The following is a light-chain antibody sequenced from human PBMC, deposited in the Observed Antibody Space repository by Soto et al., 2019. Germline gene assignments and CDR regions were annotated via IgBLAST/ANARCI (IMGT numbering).Light chain of an antibody. CDR3: QSYDSSLSVVV. V-gene: IGLV1-40*01. CDR1: SSNIGAGYD. J-gene: IGLJ2*01. Sequence: QSVLTQPPSVSGAPGQRVTISCTGSSSNIGAGYDVHWYQQLPETAPKLLIYGNSTRPSGVPDRFYGSKSGTSASLAITGLQAEDEADYYCQSYDSSLSVVVFGGGTKLTVL. CDR2: GNS.